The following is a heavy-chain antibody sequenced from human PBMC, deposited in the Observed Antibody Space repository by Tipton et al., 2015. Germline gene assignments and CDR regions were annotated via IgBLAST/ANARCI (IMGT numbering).Heavy chain of an antibody. V-gene: IGHV3-48*01. CDR1: GFTFSSYT. Sequence: SLRLSCVASGFTFSSYTMNWVRQAPGKGLEWVSYILTTSDTIHYADSVKGRFTISRDNSKSTLYLQMNSLRADDTAVYYCARDQGSSSSRPPWGQGTLVTVSS. D-gene: IGHD6-6*01. CDR3: ARDQGSSSSRPP. CDR2: ILTTSDTI. J-gene: IGHJ5*02.